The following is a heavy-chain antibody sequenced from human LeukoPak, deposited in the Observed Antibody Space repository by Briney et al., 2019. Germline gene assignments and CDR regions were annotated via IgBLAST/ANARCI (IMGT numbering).Heavy chain of an antibody. J-gene: IGHJ4*02. CDR3: AKGKGPDSSGYWSYFDY. CDR1: GFTFSSYA. CDR2: ISGSGGST. Sequence: GGSLRLSCAASGFTFSSYAMSWVRQAPGKGLEWVSAISGSGGSTYYADSVKGRFTISRDNSKNTLYLQMNSLRAEDTAVYYCAKGKGPDSSGYWSYFDYWGQGTLVTVSS. D-gene: IGHD3-22*01. V-gene: IGHV3-23*01.